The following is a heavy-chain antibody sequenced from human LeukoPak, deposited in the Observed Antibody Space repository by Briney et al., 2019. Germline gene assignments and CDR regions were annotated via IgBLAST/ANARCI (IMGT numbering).Heavy chain of an antibody. CDR3: AKEGYSSSFSYGPPFYYYYYGMDV. V-gene: IGHV3-23*01. Sequence: XSWVXXXPGKGLEWVSAISGSGGSTYYADSVKGRFTISRDNSKNTLYLQMNSLRAEDTAVYYCAKEGYSSSFSYGPPFYYYYYGMDVWGQGTTVTVSS. CDR2: ISGSGGST. D-gene: IGHD6-13*01. J-gene: IGHJ6*02.